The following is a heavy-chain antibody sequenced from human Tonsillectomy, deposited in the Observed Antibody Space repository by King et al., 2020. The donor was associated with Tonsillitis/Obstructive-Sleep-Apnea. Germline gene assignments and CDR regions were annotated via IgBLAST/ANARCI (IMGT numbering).Heavy chain of an antibody. J-gene: IGHJ6*03. CDR2: ISSVIRHI. CDR1: GFSFSIYS. CDR3: ARAGGGGDFYYHYMDV. Sequence: DVQLVESGGGLVKPGVSLRLSCAASGFSFSIYSMNWVRQAPGKGLEWVASISSVIRHIYDADSVKGRLTISRDNAKKSLYLQTNSLRVDDTAVYFCARAGGGGDFYYHYMDVWGKGTTVTVSS. D-gene: IGHD3-16*01. V-gene: IGHV3-21*01.